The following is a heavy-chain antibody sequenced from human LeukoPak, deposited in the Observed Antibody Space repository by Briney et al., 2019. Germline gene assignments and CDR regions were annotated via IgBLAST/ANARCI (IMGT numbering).Heavy chain of an antibody. V-gene: IGHV3-53*01. J-gene: IGHJ4*02. Sequence: PGGSLRLSCTASGFIASSNYMSWVRQAPGKGLEWVSLICSGGSTYYADSVMGRSTISRDKSNNTLYLQMNSLRAEDTAVYYCATGGRSGVAFESWGQGTLVTVSS. CDR1: GFIASSNY. CDR2: ICSGGST. D-gene: IGHD2-15*01. CDR3: ATGGRSGVAFES.